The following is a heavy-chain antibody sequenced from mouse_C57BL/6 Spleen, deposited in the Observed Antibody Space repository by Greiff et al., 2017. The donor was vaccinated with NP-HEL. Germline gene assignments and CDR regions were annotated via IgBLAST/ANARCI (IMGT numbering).Heavy chain of an antibody. CDR1: GYAFTNYL. V-gene: IGHV1-54*01. Sequence: VQLQQSGAELVRPGTSVKVSCKASGYAFTNYLIEWVKQRPGQGLEWIGVINPGSGGTNYNEKFKGKATLTADKSSSTAYMQLSSLTSEDSAVYFCARTESFYYYSSSRYWYFDVWGTGTTVTVSS. CDR3: ARTESFYYYSSSRYWYFDV. J-gene: IGHJ1*03. CDR2: INPGSGGT. D-gene: IGHD1-1*01.